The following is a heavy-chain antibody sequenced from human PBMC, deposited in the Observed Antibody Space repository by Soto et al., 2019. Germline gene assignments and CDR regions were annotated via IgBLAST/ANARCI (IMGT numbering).Heavy chain of an antibody. CDR1: GYSFTSYW. Sequence: GESLKISCKGSGYSFTSYWIGWVRQMPGKGLEWMGIIYPGDSDTRYSPSFQGQVTISADKSISTAYLQWSSLKASDTAMYYCARRGVDTAMVTGYFDYWGQGTLVTVSS. V-gene: IGHV5-51*01. D-gene: IGHD5-18*01. J-gene: IGHJ4*02. CDR2: IYPGDSDT. CDR3: ARRGVDTAMVTGYFDY.